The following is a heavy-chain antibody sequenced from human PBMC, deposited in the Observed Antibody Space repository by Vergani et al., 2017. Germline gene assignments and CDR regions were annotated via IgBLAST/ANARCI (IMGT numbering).Heavy chain of an antibody. J-gene: IGHJ6*04. CDR1: GFTVSSNY. CDR3: ARELVDIVAATTDYYYYYGMDR. Sequence: EVQLVESGGGLVQPGGSLRLSCAASGFTVSSNYMSWVRPAPGKGLEWVSVIYSGGSTYYADAVKGRFTISRHNSKNTLYLQMNSLRAEDTAVYYCARELVDIVAATTDYYYYYGMDRWGEGTTVTVSS. CDR2: IYSGGST. D-gene: IGHD5-12*01. V-gene: IGHV3-53*04.